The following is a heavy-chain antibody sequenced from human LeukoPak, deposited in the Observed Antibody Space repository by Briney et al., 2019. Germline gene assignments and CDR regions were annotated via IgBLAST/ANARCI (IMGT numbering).Heavy chain of an antibody. CDR1: GFTFSSYA. CDR3: AKDFTTYYDSSDAFDI. J-gene: IGHJ3*02. CDR2: ISGSGGST. D-gene: IGHD3-22*01. V-gene: IGHV3-23*01. Sequence: PGGSLRLSCAASGFTFSSYAMSWVRQAPGKGLEWVSAISGSGGSTYYADSVKGRFTISRDNPKNTLYLQMNSLRAEDTAVYYCAKDFTTYYDSSDAFDIWGQGTMVTVSS.